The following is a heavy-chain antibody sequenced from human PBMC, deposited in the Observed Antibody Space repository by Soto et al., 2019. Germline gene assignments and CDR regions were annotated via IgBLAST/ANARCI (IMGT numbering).Heavy chain of an antibody. V-gene: IGHV4-59*01. Sequence: PSETLSLTCTVSGGSISSYYWSWIRQPPGKGLEWIGYIYYSGSTNYNPSLKSRVTISVDTSKNQFSLQLSSVTAADTAVYYCARDGYSSSWYRGWFDPWGQGTLVSVSS. CDR1: GGSISSYY. CDR3: ARDGYSSSWYRGWFDP. D-gene: IGHD6-13*01. J-gene: IGHJ5*02. CDR2: IYYSGST.